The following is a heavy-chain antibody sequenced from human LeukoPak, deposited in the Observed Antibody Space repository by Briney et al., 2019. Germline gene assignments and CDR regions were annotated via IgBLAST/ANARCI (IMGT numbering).Heavy chain of an antibody. CDR3: ARDRGEWLGYFDY. Sequence: GGSLRLSCAASGFTFSSYSMNWVRQAPGKGLEWVSSISSSSSYIYYADSVKGRFTISRDNAKNSLYLQMNSLRAEDTAVYYCARDRGEWLGYFDYWGQGTLVTVSS. CDR1: GFTFSSYS. V-gene: IGHV3-21*01. J-gene: IGHJ4*02. CDR2: ISSSSSYI. D-gene: IGHD6-19*01.